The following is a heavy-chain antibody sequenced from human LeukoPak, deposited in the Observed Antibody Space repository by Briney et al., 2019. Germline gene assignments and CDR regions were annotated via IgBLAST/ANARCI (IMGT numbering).Heavy chain of an antibody. V-gene: IGHV1-69*13. J-gene: IGHJ4*02. CDR3: ARDLGGSGSYSFDY. Sequence: SVKVSCKSSGGTFNSYAISWVRQAPGQGLEWMGGIIPIFGTANYAQKFQGRVTITADESTSTAYMELSSLRSEDTAVYYCARDLGGSGSYSFDYWGQGTLVTVSS. CDR2: IIPIFGTA. CDR1: GGTFNSYA. D-gene: IGHD3-10*01.